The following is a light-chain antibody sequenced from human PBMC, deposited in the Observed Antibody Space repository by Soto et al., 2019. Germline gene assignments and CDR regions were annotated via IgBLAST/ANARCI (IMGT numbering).Light chain of an antibody. CDR3: PHYGTSPIFT. CDR1: QTVSNNY. V-gene: IGKV3-20*01. CDR2: GAS. Sequence: EIVLTQSPGTLSLSPGERATLSCRASQTVSNNYLAWYQQRPGQAPRLLVYGASTRAAGIPDRFSGSGSGTDFTLTISRLEPEDFAVYYCPHYGTSPIFTLGPGTTVDIK. J-gene: IGKJ3*01.